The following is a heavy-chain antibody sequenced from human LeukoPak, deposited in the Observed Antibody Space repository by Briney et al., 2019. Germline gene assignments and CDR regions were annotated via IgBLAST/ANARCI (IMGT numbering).Heavy chain of an antibody. J-gene: IGHJ6*02. V-gene: IGHV4-34*01. CDR2: TNHSGST. CDR3: ARDFFGQQLAFYYYYGMDV. CDR1: GGSFSGYY. Sequence: SETLSLTCAVYGGSFSGYYWSWIRQPPGKGLEWTGETNHSGSTNYNPSLKSRVTISVDTSKNQFSLKLSSVTAADTAVYYCARDFFGQQLAFYYYYGMDVWGQGTTVTVSS. D-gene: IGHD6-13*01.